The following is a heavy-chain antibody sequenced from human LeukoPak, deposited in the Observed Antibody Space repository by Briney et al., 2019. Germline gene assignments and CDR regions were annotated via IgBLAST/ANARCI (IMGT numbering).Heavy chain of an antibody. CDR1: VFTLRSYA. CDR2: ICGSGGRT. CDR3: AKESGYYTY. J-gene: IGHJ4*02. V-gene: IGHV3-23*01. D-gene: IGHD3-22*01. Sequence: GGSLRLSCAASVFTLRSYAMSWVPQAPGKGVECVSAICGSGGRTYYADSVKGRFTISRDNSKNPLYLQMNSLRAEDTAVYYCAKESGYYTYWGQGTLVTVSS.